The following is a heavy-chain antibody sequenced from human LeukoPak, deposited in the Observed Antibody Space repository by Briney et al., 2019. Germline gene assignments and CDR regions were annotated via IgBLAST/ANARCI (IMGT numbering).Heavy chain of an antibody. Sequence: PGGSLRLSCAASGFTFSSYAMSWVRQAPGKGLEWVSAISGSGGSTYYADSVKGRFTISRDNSKNTLYLQMNSLRAEDTAVYYCAKSLEDSSAILGSAFDIWGQGTMVTVSS. CDR1: GFTFSSYA. CDR2: ISGSGGST. D-gene: IGHD3-22*01. V-gene: IGHV3-23*01. J-gene: IGHJ3*02. CDR3: AKSLEDSSAILGSAFDI.